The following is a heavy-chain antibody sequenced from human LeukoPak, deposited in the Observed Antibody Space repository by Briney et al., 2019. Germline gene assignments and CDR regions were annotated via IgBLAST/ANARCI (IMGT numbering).Heavy chain of an antibody. Sequence: KPSETLSLTCTVSGGSISSSGYYWGWIRQPPGKGLEWIGSIYYSGSTNYNPSLKSRVTISVDTSKNQFSLKLSSVTAADTAVYFCGGGIAAAGTRYFDYWGQGTLVTVSS. CDR1: GGSISSSGYY. V-gene: IGHV4-39*07. D-gene: IGHD6-13*01. CDR2: IYYSGST. CDR3: GGGIAAAGTRYFDY. J-gene: IGHJ4*02.